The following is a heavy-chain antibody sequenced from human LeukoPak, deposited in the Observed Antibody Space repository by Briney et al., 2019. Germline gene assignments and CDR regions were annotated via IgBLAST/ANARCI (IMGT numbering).Heavy chain of an antibody. V-gene: IGHV3-53*01. D-gene: IGHD1-26*01. CDR1: DFTVSGNY. J-gene: IGHJ2*01. CDR2: IYSGGST. Sequence: PGGSLRLSCAASDFTVSGNYMTWVRQAPGKGLECVSVIYSGGSTLYAYSVKGRFSISRDNYRNTLNLQMNSLRVEDTGVYYCARGGRWDYYFDLWGRGTLVTVSS. CDR3: ARGGRWDYYFDL.